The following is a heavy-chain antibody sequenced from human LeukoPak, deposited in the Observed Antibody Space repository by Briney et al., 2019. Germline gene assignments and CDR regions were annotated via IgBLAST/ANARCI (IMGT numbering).Heavy chain of an antibody. Sequence: SQTLSLTCAISGDSVSSNSAAWNWIRQSPSRGLEWLGRTYYRSKWYNDYAVSVKSRITINPDTSKNQFSLQQNSVTPEDTAVYYCARDGEHNRIAVAGMGFDYWGQGTLVTVSS. CDR3: ARDGEHNRIAVAGMGFDY. CDR1: GDSVSSNSAA. CDR2: TYYRSKWYN. V-gene: IGHV6-1*01. D-gene: IGHD6-19*01. J-gene: IGHJ4*02.